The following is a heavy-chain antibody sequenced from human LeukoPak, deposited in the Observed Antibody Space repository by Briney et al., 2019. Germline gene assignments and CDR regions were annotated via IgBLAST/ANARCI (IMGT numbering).Heavy chain of an antibody. Sequence: PGGSLRLSCAASGFTFSNYAMNWVRQAPGKGLEWVSGINDSGGSSYYADSVKGRFTISRDNSKNTLYLQMNSLRAEDTAVYYCARDNGGLTFDYWGQGTLVTVSS. V-gene: IGHV3-23*01. J-gene: IGHJ4*02. CDR3: ARDNGGLTFDY. CDR1: GFTFSNYA. D-gene: IGHD3-10*01. CDR2: INDSGGSS.